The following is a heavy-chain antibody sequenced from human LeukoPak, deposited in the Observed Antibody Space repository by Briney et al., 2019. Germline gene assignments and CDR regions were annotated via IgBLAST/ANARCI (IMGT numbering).Heavy chain of an antibody. Sequence: GGSLRLSCATSGFTFGSHAMSWVRQAPGKGLEWVSSISAGGGGTSYADSVKGRVTISRDNSKNTVYLQMNSLRAEDTAVYFCVKTFQYSSNWYDYWGQGTLVTVSS. CDR1: GFTFGSHA. CDR3: VKTFQYSSNWYDY. D-gene: IGHD6-6*01. CDR2: ISAGGGGT. J-gene: IGHJ5*01. V-gene: IGHV3-23*01.